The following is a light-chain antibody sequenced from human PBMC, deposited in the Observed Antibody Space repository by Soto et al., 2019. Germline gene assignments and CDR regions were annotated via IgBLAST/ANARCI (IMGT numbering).Light chain of an antibody. CDR1: RSDIGAYNF. Sequence: QSALTQPASVSGSPGQSITITCTGTRSDIGAYNFVSWYQQHPGEVPKLMLYDVSIRPSGVSNRFSGSKSGNTASLTISGLQAEDEADYYFTSWTTSTTMIFGGGTKLTVL. J-gene: IGLJ2*01. CDR3: TSWTTSTTMI. V-gene: IGLV2-14*03. CDR2: DVS.